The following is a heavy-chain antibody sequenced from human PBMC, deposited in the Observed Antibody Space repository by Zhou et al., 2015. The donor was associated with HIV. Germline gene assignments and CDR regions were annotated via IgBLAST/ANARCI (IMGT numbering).Heavy chain of an antibody. CDR3: ARSSVNHDYAFDL. Sequence: QVQLVQSGTEVRKPGSSVKVSCRATGGTFSGSDISWVRQAPGQGLEWMVSITPMFETKTYAEKFRARLTITVDKSTSAAYMELGGLTSEDAAVYFCARSSVNHDYAFDLWGQGTKVIVSS. D-gene: IGHD3-22*01. CDR1: GGTFSGSD. J-gene: IGHJ3*01. CDR2: ITPMFETK. V-gene: IGHV1-69*06.